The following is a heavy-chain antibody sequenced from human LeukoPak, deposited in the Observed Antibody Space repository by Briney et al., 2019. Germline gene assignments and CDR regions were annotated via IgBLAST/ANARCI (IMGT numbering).Heavy chain of an antibody. Sequence: NPSETLSLTCTVPGGSISSSSYYWGWIRQPPGKGLEWIGSIYYRGSTYYNPSLKSRVTISVDTSKNQFSLKLSSVTAADTAVYYCARHGGQWPNYFDYWGQGTLVTVSS. CDR3: ARHGGQWPNYFDY. CDR1: GGSISSSSYY. V-gene: IGHV4-39*01. D-gene: IGHD6-19*01. J-gene: IGHJ4*02. CDR2: IYYRGST.